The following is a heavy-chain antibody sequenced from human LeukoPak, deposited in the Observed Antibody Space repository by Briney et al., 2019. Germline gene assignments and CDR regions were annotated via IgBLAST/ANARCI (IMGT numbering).Heavy chain of an antibody. Sequence: GASVKDSCKASGFTFTTSSMQWVRQTRGQRLEWIGWVVVGSGNTNYAQKFQERVTITRDMSTSTAYMELSSLRSEDTAVYYCAADSGISSSDSFDIWGQGTMVTVSS. CDR3: AADSGISSSDSFDI. V-gene: IGHV1-58*02. CDR2: VVVGSGNT. J-gene: IGHJ3*02. CDR1: GFTFTTSS. D-gene: IGHD6-13*01.